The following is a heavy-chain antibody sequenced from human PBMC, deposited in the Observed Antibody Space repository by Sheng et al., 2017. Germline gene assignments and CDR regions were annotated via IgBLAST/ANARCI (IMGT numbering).Heavy chain of an antibody. V-gene: IGHV3-30-3*01. D-gene: IGHD4-17*01. CDR2: ISYDGSNK. CDR3: ARDPTVTTGYYYYMDV. J-gene: IGHJ6*03. CDR1: GFTFSSYA. Sequence: QVQLVESGGGVVQPGRSLRLSCAASGFTFSSYAMHWVRQAPGKGLEWVAVISYDGSNKYYADSVKGRFTISRDNSKNTLYLQMNSLRAEDTAVYYCARDPTVTTGYYYYMDVWGKGPRSPSP.